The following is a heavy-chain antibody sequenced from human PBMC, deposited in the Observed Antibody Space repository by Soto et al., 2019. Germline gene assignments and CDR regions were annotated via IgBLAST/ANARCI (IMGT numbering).Heavy chain of an antibody. V-gene: IGHV3-15*01. CDR2: IKSKTDGEAT. J-gene: IGHJ4*02. Sequence: GGSLRLSCAASGFTFANAWMSWVRQAPGKGLEWVGRIKSKTDGEATDYAAPVKGRFSISRDDSKNTMFLQMNSLQIEDTAIYYCTLHVVVVTSIHNYFNYWGQGTRVTVSS. CDR3: TLHVVVVTSIHNYFNY. CDR1: GFTFANAW. D-gene: IGHD2-21*02.